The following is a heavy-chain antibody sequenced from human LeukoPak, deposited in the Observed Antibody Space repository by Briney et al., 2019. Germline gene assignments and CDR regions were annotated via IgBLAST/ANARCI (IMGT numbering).Heavy chain of an antibody. V-gene: IGHV4-59*01. CDR1: GGSISSYY. CDR3: ARVVESITIFGVVITHFDY. Sequence: SETLSLTCTVSGGSISSYYWSWIRQPPGKGLEWIGYIYYSGSTNYNPSLKSRVTISVDTSKNQFSLKLSSVTAADTAVYYRARVVESITIFGVVITHFDYWGQGTLVTVSS. J-gene: IGHJ4*02. D-gene: IGHD3-3*01. CDR2: IYYSGST.